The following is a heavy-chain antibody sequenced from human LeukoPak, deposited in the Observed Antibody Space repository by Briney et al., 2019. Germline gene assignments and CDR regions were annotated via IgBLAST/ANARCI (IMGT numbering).Heavy chain of an antibody. J-gene: IGHJ4*02. CDR1: GFTFSNYW. D-gene: IGHD3-16*02. V-gene: IGHV3-74*01. Sequence: GGSLRLSCAASGFTFSNYWMHWVRQAPGKGLVWVSRINSDGINTIYADSVKGRFTISRDNAKNTLNLQMNSLTADDTAVYYCVRDRGISFYFDYWGQGTLVTVSS. CDR3: VRDRGISFYFDY. CDR2: INSDGINT.